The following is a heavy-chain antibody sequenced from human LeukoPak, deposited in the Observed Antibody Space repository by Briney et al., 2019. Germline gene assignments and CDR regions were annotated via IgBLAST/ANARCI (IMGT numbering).Heavy chain of an antibody. V-gene: IGHV1-18*01. J-gene: IGHJ4*02. D-gene: IGHD3-10*01. Sequence: GASVKVSCKASGYTFTSYGISWVRQAPGQGLEWMGWISSYKGNTKYAQKVQDRVTMTTDTSTSTAYMELRSLTSDDTAVYYCTRGSGSYFDYWGQGTLVTVSS. CDR3: TRGSGSYFDY. CDR2: ISSYKGNT. CDR1: GYTFTSYG.